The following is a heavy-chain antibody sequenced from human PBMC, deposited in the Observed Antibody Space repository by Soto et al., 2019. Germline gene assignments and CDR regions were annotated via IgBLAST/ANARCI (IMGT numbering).Heavy chain of an antibody. CDR3: ARVFCCSSPFCCDH. CDR1: GFTVSMNY. Sequence: PGGSLRLSCAASGFTVSMNYMGWVRQAPGKGLEWVSVIYSGGHTYYAGSVKGRFTIPRDNSKNTLYLQMNSLRAEDTAVYFCARVFCCSSPFCCDHWGPGTLVTVSS. J-gene: IGHJ4*02. V-gene: IGHV3-53*01. D-gene: IGHD6-6*01. CDR2: IYSGGHT.